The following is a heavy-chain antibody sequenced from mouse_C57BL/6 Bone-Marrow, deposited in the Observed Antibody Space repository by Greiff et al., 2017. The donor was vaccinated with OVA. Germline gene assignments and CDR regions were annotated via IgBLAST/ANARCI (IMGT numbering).Heavy chain of an antibody. CDR3: ARSSLTAMDY. D-gene: IGHD6-1*01. CDR1: GYTFTSYW. CDR2: INPCNGGT. Sequence: VQLQQPGAELVKPGASVKLSCKASGYTFTSYWMHWVKQRPGQGLEWIGNINPCNGGTNYNEKFKSKATLTVDTSSNTAYLQLSSLTSEDSAVYCCARSSLTAMDYWGQGTSVTVSS. V-gene: IGHV1-53*01. J-gene: IGHJ4*01.